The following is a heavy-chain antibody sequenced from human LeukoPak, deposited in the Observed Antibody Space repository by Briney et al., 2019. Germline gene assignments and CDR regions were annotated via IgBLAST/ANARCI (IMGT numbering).Heavy chain of an antibody. CDR1: GFTFSVYV. CDR2: ISGSGDIT. V-gene: IGHV3-23*01. J-gene: IGHJ6*03. CDR3: AKAHLPDYYYMDV. Sequence: GGSLRLSCAASGFTFSVYVMSWVRQAPGKGLEGVSSISGSGDITYYADSVKGRFTISRDNSRNTLHLQMNSLRAEDTALYYCAKAHLPDYYYMDVWGKGTTVTVSS.